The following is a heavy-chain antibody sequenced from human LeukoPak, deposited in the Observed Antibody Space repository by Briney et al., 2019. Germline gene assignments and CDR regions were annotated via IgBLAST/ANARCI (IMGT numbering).Heavy chain of an antibody. Sequence: PSETLSLTCTVSGGSISSSSYYWGWIRQPPGKGLEWIGSIYYSGSTYYNPSLKSRVTISVDKSKNQFSLKLSSVTAADTAVYYCARSVGSGWYFWGQGTLVTVSS. CDR3: ARSVGSGWYF. CDR1: GGSISSSSYY. V-gene: IGHV4-39*07. CDR2: IYYSGST. D-gene: IGHD6-19*01. J-gene: IGHJ4*02.